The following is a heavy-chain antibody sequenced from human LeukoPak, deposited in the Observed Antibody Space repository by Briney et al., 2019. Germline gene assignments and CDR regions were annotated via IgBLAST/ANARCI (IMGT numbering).Heavy chain of an antibody. D-gene: IGHD4-17*01. J-gene: IGHJ5*02. CDR1: GGSISNYY. CDR3: ARRCSGDYGHWFDP. V-gene: IGHV4-59*08. Sequence: SETLSLTCTVPGGSISNYYWTWIRQPPGKGLEWIGYMSYSGSNNQNPSLKIRVTISVDASKNQFSLTLRSVTAADTAVYYCARRCSGDYGHWFDPWGQGILVTVSS. CDR2: MSYSGSN.